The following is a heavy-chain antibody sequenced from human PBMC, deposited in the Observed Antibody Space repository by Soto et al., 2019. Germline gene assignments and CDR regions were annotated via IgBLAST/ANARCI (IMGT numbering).Heavy chain of an antibody. CDR1: GFTFNTFA. Sequence: EVQLLESGGGLVHPGGSLRLSCAASGFTFNTFAMNWVRQAPGKGLEWVASISGSGGTTYYADSVKGRFTISRDTSKNTLYLQMNSLSAEDTAVYYCAKGFIVVVTAIRPDDNFGVWGKGTMVTVSS. CDR3: AKGFIVVVTAIRPDDNFGV. CDR2: ISGSGGTT. D-gene: IGHD2-21*02. V-gene: IGHV3-23*01. J-gene: IGHJ3*01.